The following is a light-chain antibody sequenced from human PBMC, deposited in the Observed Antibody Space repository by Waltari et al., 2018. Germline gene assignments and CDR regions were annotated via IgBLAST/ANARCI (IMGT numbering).Light chain of an antibody. CDR2: KVS. CDR3: MQGTHWPYT. Sequence: DVVMTQSPLSLPVTLGQPASISCRSSQSLVHSAGNTYLYWFQQRPGQSPRRLIYKVSNRDAGVPDRFSGSGSGTDFTLKISRVEAEDVGVYYCMQGTHWPYTFGQGTKLETK. J-gene: IGKJ2*01. V-gene: IGKV2-30*02. CDR1: QSLVHSAGNTY.